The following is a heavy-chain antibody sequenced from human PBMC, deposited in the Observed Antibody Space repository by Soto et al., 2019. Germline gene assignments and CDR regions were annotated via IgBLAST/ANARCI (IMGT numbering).Heavy chain of an antibody. CDR2: IYYSGNT. J-gene: IGHJ6*02. Sequence: SETLSLTCTFSGCSLGSTSYYLGWIRQPPGKGLEWIASIYYSGNTYYNPSLKSRVTISVDTSKNQFSLKLSSVTAADTAVYYCARLPSLAAAGTFYYFGMDVWGQGTTVTVSS. V-gene: IGHV4-39*01. CDR1: GCSLGSTSYY. CDR3: ARLPSLAAAGTFYYFGMDV. D-gene: IGHD6-13*01.